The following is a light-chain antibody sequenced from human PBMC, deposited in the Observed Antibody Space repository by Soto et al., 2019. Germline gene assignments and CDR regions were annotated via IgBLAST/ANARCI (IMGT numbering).Light chain of an antibody. Sequence: DIQMPHSPSIMSESVGDRVTITCRASHNINRWLAWYQQKPGKAPKLLIYDASRLESGVPSRFGGSGSGTEFTLSISSLQPDDFAIYYCQDYNSYSGTFGPGTKVDIK. CDR2: DAS. J-gene: IGKJ1*01. CDR3: QDYNSYSGT. CDR1: HNINRW. V-gene: IGKV1-5*01.